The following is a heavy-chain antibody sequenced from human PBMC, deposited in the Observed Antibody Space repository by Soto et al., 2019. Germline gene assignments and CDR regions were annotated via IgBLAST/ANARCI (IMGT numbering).Heavy chain of an antibody. V-gene: IGHV3-23*01. CDR2: NSGSGESS. D-gene: IGHD2-2*01. CDR1: GFTFSSYA. CDR3: ARSGGAAAIMAYYYYGMGV. J-gene: IGHJ6*02. Sequence: GGSLRLSCAASGFTFSSYAMSWVRQAPGKGLEWVSGNSGSGESSYYADSVKGRFTISRDNSKNTLSLQMNSLRAEDTAVYYCARSGGAAAIMAYYYYGMGVWGQGTTVTVSS.